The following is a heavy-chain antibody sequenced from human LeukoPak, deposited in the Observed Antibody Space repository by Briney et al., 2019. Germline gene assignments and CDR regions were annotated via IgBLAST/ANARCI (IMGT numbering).Heavy chain of an antibody. CDR1: GGSIISSL. CDR3: ARHGAFITRGFCSSSNCYVDGFQT. D-gene: IGHD2-2*01. CDR2: FYDTVST. J-gene: IGHJ3*01. V-gene: IGHV4-59*08. Sequence: PSETLSVTCTVSGGSIISSLWSWIRPSPGKGLECIGYFYDTVSTTYNPSLTRRASISTDTFKNQLSLKLNSVTAADTADYYCARHGAFITRGFCSSSNCYVDGFQTWGQGIMVSVSS.